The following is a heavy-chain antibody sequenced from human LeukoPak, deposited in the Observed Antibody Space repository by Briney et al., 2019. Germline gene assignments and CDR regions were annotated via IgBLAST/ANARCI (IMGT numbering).Heavy chain of an antibody. D-gene: IGHD3-22*01. CDR3: ARIDLPYYYDTTALKGYFEL. V-gene: IGHV4-34*01. J-gene: IGHJ2*01. CDR1: GGSFTGYY. Sequence: SETLSLTCAVYGGSFTGYYWSWIRQPPGKGLEWIGEINRNGNTNYNPSLKSRVTMSVDTSKKQFSLNLSSVTAADTAVYYCARIDLPYYYDTTALKGYFELWGRGTLVTVSS. CDR2: INRNGNT.